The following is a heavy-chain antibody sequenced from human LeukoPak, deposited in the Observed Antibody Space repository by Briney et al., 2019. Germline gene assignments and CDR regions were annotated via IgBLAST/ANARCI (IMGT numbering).Heavy chain of an antibody. Sequence: GGSLRLSCAASGFTFSSYSMNWVRQAPGKGLEWVSSISSSSSYIYYADSVKGRFTISRDNAKNSLYLQMNSLRAEDTAVYYCAREMYYYGSGNNWFDPWGQGTLVTVSS. J-gene: IGHJ5*02. V-gene: IGHV3-21*01. CDR1: GFTFSSYS. D-gene: IGHD3-10*01. CDR3: AREMYYYGSGNNWFDP. CDR2: ISSSSSYI.